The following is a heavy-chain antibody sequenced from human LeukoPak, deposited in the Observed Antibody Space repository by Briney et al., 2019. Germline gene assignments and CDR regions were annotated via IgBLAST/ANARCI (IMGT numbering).Heavy chain of an antibody. CDR1: GFTFSSYA. CDR3: AKNTRSTYGANDY. V-gene: IGHV3-23*01. D-gene: IGHD1-26*01. CDR2: ISGSGGST. J-gene: IGHJ4*02. Sequence: PGGSLRLSCAASGFTFSSYAMSWVRQAPGKGLEWVSLISGSGGSTSYADSVKGRFTISRDNSKNTLYLQMNTLRAEDTALYYCAKNTRSTYGANDYWGQGTLVTVS.